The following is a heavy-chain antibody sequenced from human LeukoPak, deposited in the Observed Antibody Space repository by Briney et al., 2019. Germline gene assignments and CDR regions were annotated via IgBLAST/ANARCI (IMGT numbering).Heavy chain of an antibody. J-gene: IGHJ6*02. CDR3: ARVAGTGFPSYYYYGMDV. Sequence: GGSLRLSCADSGFTFSNYAMSWVRQAPGKGLEWVSAISGSGGSTYYADSVKGRFTISRDNSKTTLYLQMNSLRAEDTAVYYCARVAGTGFPSYYYYGMDVWGQGTTVTVSS. V-gene: IGHV3-23*01. D-gene: IGHD3/OR15-3a*01. CDR2: ISGSGGST. CDR1: GFTFSNYA.